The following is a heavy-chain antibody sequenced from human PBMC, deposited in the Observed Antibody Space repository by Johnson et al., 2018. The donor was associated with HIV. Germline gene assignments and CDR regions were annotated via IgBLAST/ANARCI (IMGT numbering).Heavy chain of an antibody. V-gene: IGHV3-23*04. Sequence: EVLLVESGGGLVQPGGSLRLSCAASGFTFSSYAMSWVRQAPGKGLEWVSAISGSGGSTYYADSVKVRFTISRDNSKNTLYLQMNSLRAEDTAVYYCAKDPYSRKDAFDIWGQGTMVTVSS. CDR2: ISGSGGST. J-gene: IGHJ3*02. CDR1: GFTFSSYA. D-gene: IGHD1-14*01. CDR3: AKDPYSRKDAFDI.